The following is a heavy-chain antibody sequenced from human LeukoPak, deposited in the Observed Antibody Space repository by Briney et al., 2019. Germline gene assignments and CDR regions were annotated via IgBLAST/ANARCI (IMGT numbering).Heavy chain of an antibody. CDR3: ATYYFDTGGRYSDN. Sequence: GGSLRLSCAASGFTFSSTAIHWVRQAPGKGLEWVAFISYDGSKSFYADSVKGRFTISRDNSKNTLFLQMNSLRPEDTAVYYCATYYFDTGGRYSDNWGQGAPVTVSS. V-gene: IGHV3-30-3*01. J-gene: IGHJ4*02. CDR1: GFTFSSTA. CDR2: ISYDGSKS. D-gene: IGHD3-22*01.